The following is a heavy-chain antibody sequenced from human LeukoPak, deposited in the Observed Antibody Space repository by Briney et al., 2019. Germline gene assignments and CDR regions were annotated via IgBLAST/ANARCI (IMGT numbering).Heavy chain of an antibody. Sequence: SETLSLTCTVSGGSISSSSYYWSWIRQPPGKGLEWIGYIYYSGSTYYNPSLKSRVTISVDTSKNQFSLKLSSVTAADTAVYYCASSAVLRFLEWPSGPLYYFDYWGQGTLVTVSS. CDR2: IYYSGST. J-gene: IGHJ4*02. D-gene: IGHD3-3*01. CDR3: ASSAVLRFLEWPSGPLYYFDY. CDR1: GGSISSSSYY. V-gene: IGHV4-31*03.